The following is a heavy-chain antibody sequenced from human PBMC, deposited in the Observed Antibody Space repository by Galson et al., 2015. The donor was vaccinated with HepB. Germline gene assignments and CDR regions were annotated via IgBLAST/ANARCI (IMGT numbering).Heavy chain of an antibody. J-gene: IGHJ5*02. V-gene: IGHV6-1*01. Sequence: AISGDSVSRTSASWHWIRQSPSRGLEWLGRTYYRTKWYDDYEVSVRSRISINPDTSKNQVSLHLNSVTPEDTAVYYCARGEHGNRVSLFDPWGQGILVTVSS. CDR2: TYYRTKWYD. CDR1: GDSVSRTSAS. CDR3: ARGEHGNRVSLFDP. D-gene: IGHD1-14*01.